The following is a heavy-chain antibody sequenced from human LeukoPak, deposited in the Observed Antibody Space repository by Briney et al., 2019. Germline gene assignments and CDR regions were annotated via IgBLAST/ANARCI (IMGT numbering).Heavy chain of an antibody. J-gene: IGHJ6*02. V-gene: IGHV4-59*01. D-gene: IGHD3-10*01. CDR3: ARTRRHYYGSGKNLTPWPAGLDA. CDR1: GGSFSDYY. CDR2: SGST. Sequence: PSETLSLTCTVSGGSFSDYYWTWLRQPPGEGLEWIGYSGSTNYSPSLKSRVTIPIDTSKRHFSLTLSSVTAADTAVYYCARTRRHYYGSGKNLTPWPAGLDAWGQGTTVIVS.